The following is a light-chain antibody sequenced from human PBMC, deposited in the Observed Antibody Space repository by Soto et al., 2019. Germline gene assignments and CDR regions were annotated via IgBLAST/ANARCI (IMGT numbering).Light chain of an antibody. CDR2: AAS. CDR3: QQSYSTIT. V-gene: IGKV1-39*01. Sequence: DIQMTQSPSSLSASVGDRVTITCRASQSISSYLNWYQQKPGKAPKLLIYAASSFQSGVPSSFSGSGSGTDFTLNISSLQPEDFATYYCQQSYSTITFGQGTRLEIK. J-gene: IGKJ5*01. CDR1: QSISSY.